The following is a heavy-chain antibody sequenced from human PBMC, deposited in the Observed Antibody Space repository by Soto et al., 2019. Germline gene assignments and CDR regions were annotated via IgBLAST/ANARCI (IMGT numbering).Heavy chain of an antibody. V-gene: IGHV4-39*01. J-gene: IGHJ4*02. Sequence: QLQLQESGPGLVKPSETLSLTCTVSGGSISSSSYYWGWIRQPPGKGLEWIGSIYYSGSTYYNPSLKSRVTISVDTSKNQFSLKLSSVTAADTAVYYCAQTRGSGSYYNVNWGQGTLVTVSS. D-gene: IGHD3-10*01. CDR2: IYYSGST. CDR1: GGSISSSSYY. CDR3: AQTRGSGSYYNVN.